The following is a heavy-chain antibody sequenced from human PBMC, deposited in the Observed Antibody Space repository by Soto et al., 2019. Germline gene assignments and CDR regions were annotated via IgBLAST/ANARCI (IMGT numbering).Heavy chain of an antibody. Sequence: AAVKVSCKASGYTFINYDISWVRQATGQGLEWMGWMNPGSGKTGYANKFQGRVTMTRDASTSTAHLELSSLTSEDTAVYYCARMASSGTLNWFDPWGQGTLVTVSS. CDR2: MNPGSGKT. V-gene: IGHV1-8*02. CDR1: GYTFINYD. CDR3: ARMASSGTLNWFDP. J-gene: IGHJ5*02.